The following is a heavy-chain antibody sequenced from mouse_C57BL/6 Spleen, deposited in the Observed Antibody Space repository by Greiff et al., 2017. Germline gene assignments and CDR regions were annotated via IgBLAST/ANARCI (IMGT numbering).Heavy chain of an antibody. CDR2: ISYDGSN. D-gene: IGHD2-5*01. CDR3: ARGHSNYPYYWYFDV. Sequence: EVQLVESGPGLVKPSQSLSLTCSVTGYSITSGYYWNWIRQFPGNKLEWMGYISYDGSNNYNPSLKNRISITRDTSKNQFFLKLNSVTTEDTATYYCARGHSNYPYYWYFDVWGTGTTVTVSS. CDR1: GYSITSGYY. J-gene: IGHJ1*03. V-gene: IGHV3-6*01.